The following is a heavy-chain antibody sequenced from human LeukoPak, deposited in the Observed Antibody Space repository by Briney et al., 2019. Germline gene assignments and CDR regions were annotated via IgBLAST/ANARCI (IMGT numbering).Heavy chain of an antibody. D-gene: IGHD2-15*01. CDR2: IYYSGST. Sequence: KPSETLSLTCTVSGGSISSYYWSWIRQPPGKGLEWIGYIYYSGSTNYNPSLKSRVTISVDTSKNQFSLKLSSVTAADTAVYYCARDRRYCSGGSCYRRFDYWGQGTLVTVSS. CDR1: GGSISSYY. V-gene: IGHV4-59*01. CDR3: ARDRRYCSGGSCYRRFDY. J-gene: IGHJ4*02.